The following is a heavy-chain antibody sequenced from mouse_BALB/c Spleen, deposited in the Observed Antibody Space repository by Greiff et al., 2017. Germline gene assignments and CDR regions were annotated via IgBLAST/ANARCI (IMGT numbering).Heavy chain of an antibody. Sequence: ESGPGLVKPSQSLSLTCTVTGYSITSDYAWNWIRQFPGNKLEWMGYISYSGSTSYNPSLKRRISITRDTSKNQFFLQLKSVTTEDSATYYCAREDCAYAMDYWGQGTSVTVSS. CDR3: AREDCAYAMDY. CDR2: ISYSGST. V-gene: IGHV3-2*02. J-gene: IGHJ4*01. CDR1: GYSITSDYA.